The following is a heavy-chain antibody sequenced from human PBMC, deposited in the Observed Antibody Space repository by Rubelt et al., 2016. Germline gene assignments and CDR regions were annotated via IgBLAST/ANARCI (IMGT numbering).Heavy chain of an antibody. D-gene: IGHD3-10*01. Sequence: QVQLQQWGAGLLKPSETLSLTCAVYGGSFSGYYWSWIRQPPGKGLEWIGEINHSGSTNYNPSLKSRVTTAVDTSKNQFSLKLSSATAAETAVYYCARGGRYYGSGSYQRHNWFDPWGQGTLVTVSS. CDR2: INHSGST. CDR1: GGSFSGYY. J-gene: IGHJ5*02. V-gene: IGHV4-34*01. CDR3: ARGGRYYGSGSYQRHNWFDP.